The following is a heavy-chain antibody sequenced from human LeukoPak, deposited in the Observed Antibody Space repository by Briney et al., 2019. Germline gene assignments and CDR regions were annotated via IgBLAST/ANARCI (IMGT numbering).Heavy chain of an antibody. J-gene: IGHJ4*02. Sequence: SQTLSLTCAVSGGSISSGGYSWSWIRQPPGQGLEGIGYIYHSGSTYYNPSLKSRATISVNRSKNQFSLKLSSVTAGDTAVYYCARSHDSGSYPYYFDYWGQGNLVTVSS. CDR3: ARSHDSGSYPYYFDY. D-gene: IGHD1-26*01. CDR1: GGSISSGGYS. CDR2: IYHSGST. V-gene: IGHV4-30-2*01.